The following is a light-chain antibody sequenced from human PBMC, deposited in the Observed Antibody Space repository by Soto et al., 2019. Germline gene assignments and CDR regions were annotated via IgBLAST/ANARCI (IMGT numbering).Light chain of an antibody. J-gene: IGLJ1*01. CDR2: DNN. V-gene: IGLV1-51*01. CDR1: TSNIGNNY. CDR3: GTWDSRLTAYV. Sequence: QSVLTQPPSVSAAPGQKVTISCSGSTSNIGNNYVSWYQQLPGTAPKVLIYDNNKRPSGIPDRFSGSKSGTSVTLGISGLPPGDEADYYCGTWDSRLTAYVFGTGPKVNVL.